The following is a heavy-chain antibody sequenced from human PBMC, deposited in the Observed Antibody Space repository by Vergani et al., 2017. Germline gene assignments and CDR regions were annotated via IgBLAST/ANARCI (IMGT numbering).Heavy chain of an antibody. V-gene: IGHV4-34*01. J-gene: IGHJ5*02. Sequence: QVQLQQWGAGLLKPSETLSLTCAVYGGSFSGYYWSWIRQPPGKGLEWIGEINHSGSTYYNPSLKSRVTISVDRSKNQFSLKLSSVTAADTAVYYCARAVPAAIVGYWCDRWGQGTLVTVSS. D-gene: IGHD2-2*01. CDR1: GGSFSGYY. CDR2: INHSGST. CDR3: ARAVPAAIVGYWCDR.